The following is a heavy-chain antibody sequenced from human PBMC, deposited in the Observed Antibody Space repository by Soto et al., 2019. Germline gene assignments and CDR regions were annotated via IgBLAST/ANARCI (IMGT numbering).Heavy chain of an antibody. CDR1: GGSISSYF. CDR3: VSSRTAVFGDALDI. J-gene: IGHJ3*02. CDR2: IYDSGDA. V-gene: IGHV4-59*03. D-gene: IGHD3-3*01. Sequence: QVQLQQSGPGLVKPSETLSLTCCVSGGSISSYFKNWIRQAPGKGLEWIGCIYDSGDANYNPSLKSRVTISLDTSKNQFSLKLSSVTAADTAVYYCVSSRTAVFGDALDIWALGTMVTVSS.